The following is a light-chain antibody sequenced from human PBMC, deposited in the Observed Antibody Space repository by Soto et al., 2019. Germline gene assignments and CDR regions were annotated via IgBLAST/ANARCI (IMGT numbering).Light chain of an antibody. J-gene: IGLJ2*01. V-gene: IGLV1-47*01. Sequence: QSVLTQPPSASGAPGQTVTISCSGRSSNIGSNYVYWYQQLPGTAPRLLMYRADQRPSGVPDRFSGSKSGTSASLAISGLRSEDEADYYCPAWDDIVSGLVFGGGTKVTVL. CDR2: RAD. CDR1: SSNIGSNY. CDR3: PAWDDIVSGLV.